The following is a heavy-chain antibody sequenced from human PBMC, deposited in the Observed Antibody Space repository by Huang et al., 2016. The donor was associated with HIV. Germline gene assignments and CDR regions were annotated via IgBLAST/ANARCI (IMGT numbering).Heavy chain of an antibody. Sequence: QVQLVPSGAEVEKPGASVNLSCKASGFNFLTYALPWVRQAPGQRLEWMGWIKGDGFTKYSRKFQGRGTITRDRSASTVYVDFKSLTYEDTAVYYCARDKEAGTPFFDPWGQGTLVTVSS. J-gene: IGHJ5*02. V-gene: IGHV1-3*01. D-gene: IGHD6-19*01. CDR3: ARDKEAGTPFFDP. CDR2: IKGDGFT. CDR1: GFNFLTYA.